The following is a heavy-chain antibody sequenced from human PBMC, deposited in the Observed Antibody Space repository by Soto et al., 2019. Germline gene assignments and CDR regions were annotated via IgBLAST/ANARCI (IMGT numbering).Heavy chain of an antibody. D-gene: IGHD5-12*01. CDR1: GAAISKYY. J-gene: IGHJ5*02. V-gene: IGHV4-59*01. CDR3: ARVPSGYDPNWFNP. CDR2: IYYSGST. Sequence: SETLSLTCTVSGAAISKYYWSWIRQPPGKGLEWIGHIYYSGSTNYNPSLKSRVTMSIDRSKSQFSLMLSSVTAADTAVYYCARVPSGYDPNWFNPWGQGTLVTVSS.